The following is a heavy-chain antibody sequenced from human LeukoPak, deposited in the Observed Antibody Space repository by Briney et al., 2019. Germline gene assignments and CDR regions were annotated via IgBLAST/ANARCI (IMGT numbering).Heavy chain of an antibody. CDR3: ARGLGTDYYDSSGYRFDY. CDR1: GGTFSSYA. CDR2: IIPIFGTA. J-gene: IGHJ4*02. D-gene: IGHD3-22*01. V-gene: IGHV1-69*13. Sequence: AASVKVSCKASGGTFSSYAISWVRQAPGQGLEWMGGIIPIFGTANYAQKFQGRVTITADESTSTAYMELSSLRSEDTAVYCCARGLGTDYYDSSGYRFDYWGQGTLVTVSS.